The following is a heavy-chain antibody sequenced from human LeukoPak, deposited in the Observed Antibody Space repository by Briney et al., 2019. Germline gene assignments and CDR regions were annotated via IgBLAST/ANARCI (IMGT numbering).Heavy chain of an antibody. D-gene: IGHD1-14*01. Sequence: SETLSLTCTASGGSISSYYWSWIRQPPGKGLEWIGYIYYSGSTNYNPSLKSRVTISVDTSKNQFSLKLSSVTAADTAVYYCARYQTGAGAFDIWGQGTMVTVSS. CDR3: ARYQTGAGAFDI. J-gene: IGHJ3*02. CDR1: GGSISSYY. V-gene: IGHV4-59*01. CDR2: IYYSGST.